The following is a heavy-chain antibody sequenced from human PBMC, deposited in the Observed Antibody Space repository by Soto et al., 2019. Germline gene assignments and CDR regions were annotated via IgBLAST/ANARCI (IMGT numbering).Heavy chain of an antibody. D-gene: IGHD4-17*01. V-gene: IGHV4-34*01. CDR1: GGSFSGYY. J-gene: IGHJ4*01. Sequence: QVQLQQWGAGVLKPSETLSLTCAVYGGSFSGYYWRWIRHPPGKGLAWIGEINPSGSTNYNPSLKSRLTIAVNTSTGHVSLKLRSVTASDTALYSCVDCDYGDYPLYWGKATLVTVSS. CDR3: VDCDYGDYPLY. CDR2: INPSGST.